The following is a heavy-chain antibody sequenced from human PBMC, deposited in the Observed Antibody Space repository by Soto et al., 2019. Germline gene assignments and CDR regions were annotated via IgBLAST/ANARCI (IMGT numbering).Heavy chain of an antibody. V-gene: IGHV3-30*18. CDR2: ISYDGSNK. CDR3: AKDLHLYSSSWDNPVFDY. Sequence: GGSLRLSCAASGFTFSSYGMHWVRQAPGKGLEWVAVISYDGSNKYYADSVKGRFTISRDKSKNTLYLQMNSLRAEDTAVYYCAKDLHLYSSSWDNPVFDYWGQGTLVTVSS. CDR1: GFTFSSYG. D-gene: IGHD6-13*01. J-gene: IGHJ4*02.